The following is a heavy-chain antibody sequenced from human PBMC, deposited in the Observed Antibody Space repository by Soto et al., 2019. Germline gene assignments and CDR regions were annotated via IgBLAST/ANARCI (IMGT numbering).Heavy chain of an antibody. CDR1: GGTFRSYA. CDR2: IVPMFDTT. Sequence: SVKVSCKASGGTFRSYALSWVRQAPGQGPEWMGMIVPMFDTTNYAQKFQGRVTITADESTRTAYMELSSLRSEDTAVYYCARVGYCTNGVCYLGAFDIWDQGTMVTVSS. V-gene: IGHV1-69*13. CDR3: ARVGYCTNGVCYLGAFDI. J-gene: IGHJ3*02. D-gene: IGHD2-8*01.